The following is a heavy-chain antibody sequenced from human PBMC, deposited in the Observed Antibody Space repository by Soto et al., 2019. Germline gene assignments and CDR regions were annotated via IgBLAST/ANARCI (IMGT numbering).Heavy chain of an antibody. CDR1: GSSISSGDYY. D-gene: IGHD3-10*01. Sequence: TSETLSLTCTVSGSSISSGDYYWSWIRQPPGKGLEWIGYIYYRGSTNYNPSLKSRVTISVDTSKNQFSLKLSSVTAADTAVYYCARELFGRSVWFDPWGQGTLVTVSS. CDR2: IYYRGST. CDR3: ARELFGRSVWFDP. V-gene: IGHV4-61*08. J-gene: IGHJ5*02.